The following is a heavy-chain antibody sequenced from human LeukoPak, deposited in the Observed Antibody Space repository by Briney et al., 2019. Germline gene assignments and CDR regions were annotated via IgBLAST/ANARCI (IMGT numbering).Heavy chain of an antibody. J-gene: IGHJ4*02. CDR3: ARGWVETSSWEEYFDY. V-gene: IGHV1-69*01. CDR2: IIPILGTA. Sequence: GASVKVSCKASGGTFSSYAISWVRQAPGQGLEWMGGIIPILGTANYAQKFQGRVTITADESTSTAYMELSSLRSEDTAVYYCARGWVETSSWEEYFDYWGQGTLVTVSS. CDR1: GGTFSSYA. D-gene: IGHD6-13*01.